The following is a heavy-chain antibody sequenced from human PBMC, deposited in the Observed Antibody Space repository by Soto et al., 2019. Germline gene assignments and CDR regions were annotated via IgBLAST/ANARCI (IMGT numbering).Heavy chain of an antibody. D-gene: IGHD4-4*01. J-gene: IGHJ6*02. V-gene: IGHV3-30-3*01. Sequence: QVQLVESGGGVVQPGRSLRLSCAASGFTFSSYAMHWVRQAPGKGLEWVAVISYDGSNKYYADSVKGRFTISRDNSKNTLYLQMNSLRAEDTAVYYCARDKATTPSQDGMDVWGQGTTVTVS. CDR3: ARDKATTPSQDGMDV. CDR1: GFTFSSYA. CDR2: ISYDGSNK.